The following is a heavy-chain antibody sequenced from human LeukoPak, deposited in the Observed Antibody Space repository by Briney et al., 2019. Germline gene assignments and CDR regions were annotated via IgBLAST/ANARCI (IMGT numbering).Heavy chain of an antibody. J-gene: IGHJ3*02. D-gene: IGHD4-11*01. V-gene: IGHV3-30*03. CDR1: GFSFSTYN. CDR2: ISYDGKNK. Sequence: PGGSLRLSCAASGFSFSTYNINWVRQAPGKGLEWVAVISYDGKNKHYADSVKGRFTISRDNSKNTLFLQMTSLRAEDTALYYCARDEDSESSFAFDIWGRGSMVTVSS. CDR3: ARDEDSESSFAFDI.